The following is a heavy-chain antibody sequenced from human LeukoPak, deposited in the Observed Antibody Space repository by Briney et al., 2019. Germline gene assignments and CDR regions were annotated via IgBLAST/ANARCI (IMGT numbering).Heavy chain of an antibody. J-gene: IGHJ4*02. CDR1: GYTFTSYD. D-gene: IGHD3-10*01. CDR3: ARSKGARFRELLNY. CDR2: MNPNSGNT. Sequence: ASVKVSCKASGYTFTSYDINWVRQATGHGLERMGWMNPNSGNTGYAQKFQGRVTMTRNTSISTAYMELSSLRSEDTAVYYCARSKGARFRELLNYWGQGTLVTVSS. V-gene: IGHV1-8*01.